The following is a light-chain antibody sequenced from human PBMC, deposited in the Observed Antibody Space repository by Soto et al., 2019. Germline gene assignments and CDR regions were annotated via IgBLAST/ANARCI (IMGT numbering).Light chain of an antibody. V-gene: IGKV3-11*01. CDR1: QSVGST. CDR3: QQRSDWPLT. Sequence: EIVVTQSPATLSLSPGVRATLSCRASQSVGSTLAWYQQLPGQAPRLLIYDTSNRATGIPARFSGSGSGTDFTLTISSLEPEDFAVYYCQQRSDWPLTFGGGPKVEIK. J-gene: IGKJ4*01. CDR2: DTS.